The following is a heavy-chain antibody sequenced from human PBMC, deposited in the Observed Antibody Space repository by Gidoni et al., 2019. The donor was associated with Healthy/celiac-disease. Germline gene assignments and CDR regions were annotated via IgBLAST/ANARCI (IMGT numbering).Heavy chain of an antibody. Sequence: QVQLQQWGAGLLKPSETLSLTCAVYGGSFSGYYWSWIRQPPGKGLEWIGEINHSGSTNYTQSLKSRVTISVDKSKNQFSRKLGSGTAADTAVYYCARGRVGATLVYWGQGTLVTVSS. CDR1: GGSFSGYY. V-gene: IGHV4-34*01. CDR2: INHSGST. J-gene: IGHJ4*02. D-gene: IGHD1-26*01. CDR3: ARGRVGATLVY.